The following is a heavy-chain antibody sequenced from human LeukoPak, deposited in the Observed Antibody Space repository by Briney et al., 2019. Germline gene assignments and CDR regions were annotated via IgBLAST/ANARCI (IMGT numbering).Heavy chain of an antibody. CDR3: AKDVSGYVNSGVDH. CDR1: GFTFSSYG. J-gene: IGHJ4*02. Sequence: PGGPLRLSCAASGFTFSSYGMHWVRQAPGKGLEWVAVIWYDGSNKYYADSVKGRFTISRDNSKNTLYLQMNSLRAEDTAVYYCAKDVSGYVNSGVDHWGQGTLVTVSS. CDR2: IWYDGSNK. V-gene: IGHV3-33*06. D-gene: IGHD3-22*01.